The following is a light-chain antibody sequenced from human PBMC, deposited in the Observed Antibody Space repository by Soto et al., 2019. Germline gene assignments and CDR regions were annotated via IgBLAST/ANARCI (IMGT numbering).Light chain of an antibody. V-gene: IGKV1-5*01. J-gene: IGKJ2*01. CDR3: QQYNSYSPSWT. Sequence: DIQMTQSPSTQSASVGDRVTMTCRASQSISSWLAWYQQKPGKAPKLLIYDASSLESGVPSRFSGSGSGTEFTLTISSLQPDDFATYYCQQYNSYSPSWTFGQGTKLEIK. CDR1: QSISSW. CDR2: DAS.